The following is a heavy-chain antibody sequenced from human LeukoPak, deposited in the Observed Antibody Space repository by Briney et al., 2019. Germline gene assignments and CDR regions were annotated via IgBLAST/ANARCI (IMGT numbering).Heavy chain of an antibody. Sequence: GGSLRLSCAASGFTFSSYAMSWVRQAPGKGLEWVSAISGSGGSKYYADSVKGVFTISRNTSKSTLYLQMHSLRAEDTAVYYCAKRSLAPDWGQGTLVTVSS. CDR1: GFTFSSYA. J-gene: IGHJ4*02. CDR2: ISGSGGSK. CDR3: AKRSLAPD. D-gene: IGHD6-13*01. V-gene: IGHV3-23*01.